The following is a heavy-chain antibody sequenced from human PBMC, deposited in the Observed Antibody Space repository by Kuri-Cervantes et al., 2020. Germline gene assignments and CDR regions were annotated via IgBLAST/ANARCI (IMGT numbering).Heavy chain of an antibody. CDR3: ARYMVRGVISFDY. CDR2: IYYSGST. Sequence: AGSLCLSCTVSGGSISSSSYYWGWIRQPPGKGLEWIGYIYYSGSTYYNSSLKSRVTISVDTSKNQFSLKLSSVTAADTAVYYCARYMVRGVISFDYWGQGTLVTVSS. CDR1: GGSISSSSYY. J-gene: IGHJ4*02. D-gene: IGHD3-10*01. V-gene: IGHV4-39*01.